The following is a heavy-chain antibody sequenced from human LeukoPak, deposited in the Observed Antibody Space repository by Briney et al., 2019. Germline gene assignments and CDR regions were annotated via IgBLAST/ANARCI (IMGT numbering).Heavy chain of an antibody. CDR1: GGSISSGGYY. Sequence: PSETLSLTCTVSGGSISSGGYYWSWIRQHPGKGLEWIGYIYYSGSTYYNPSLKSRVTISVDTSKNQFSLKLSSVTAADTAVYYCARGGRGVAAAGDFDYWGQGTLVTVSS. J-gene: IGHJ4*02. CDR2: IYYSGST. CDR3: ARGGRGVAAAGDFDY. D-gene: IGHD6-13*01. V-gene: IGHV4-31*03.